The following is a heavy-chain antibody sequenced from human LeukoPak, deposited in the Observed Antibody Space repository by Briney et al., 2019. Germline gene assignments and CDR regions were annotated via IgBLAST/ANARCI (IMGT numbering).Heavy chain of an antibody. Sequence: PGGSLRLSCEASEFSVSTNCMSWVRQAPGKGLEWVSVIYSDGTTYYADSVKGRFTVSRDKYKNTLYLQMNSLRVEDTAVYYCARAWGKIRYFDSHMDVWGKGPRVTVSS. J-gene: IGHJ6*03. V-gene: IGHV3-53*01. CDR3: ARAWGKIRYFDSHMDV. D-gene: IGHD3-9*01. CDR1: EFSVSTNC. CDR2: IYSDGTT.